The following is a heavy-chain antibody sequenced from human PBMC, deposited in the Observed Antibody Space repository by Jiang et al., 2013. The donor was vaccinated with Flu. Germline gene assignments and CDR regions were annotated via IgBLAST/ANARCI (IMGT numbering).Heavy chain of an antibody. CDR3: ARGGITIFGVVIPYYYYYMDV. CDR2: LGTA. J-gene: IGHJ6*03. D-gene: IGHD3-3*01. V-gene: IGHV1-69*11. Sequence: LGTANYAQKFQGRVTITADESTSTAYMELSSLRSEDTAVYYCARGGITIFGVVIPYYYYYMDVWGKGTTVTVSS.